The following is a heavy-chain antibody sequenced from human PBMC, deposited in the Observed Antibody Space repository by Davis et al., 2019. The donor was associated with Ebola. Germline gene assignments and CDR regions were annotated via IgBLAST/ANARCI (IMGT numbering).Heavy chain of an antibody. J-gene: IGHJ5*02. D-gene: IGHD6-13*01. V-gene: IGHV1-2*02. CDR3: GAIGAAGPNWFDP. CDR2: INPNSGGT. Sequence: ASVKVSCKASGYTFTGHYMHWVRQAPGQGLEWMGWINPNSGGTYYAQKFQGRVTMTRDTSINTAYMELNSLTSYDTAVYYCGAIGAAGPNWFDPWGQGSLVTVAS. CDR1: GYTFTGHY.